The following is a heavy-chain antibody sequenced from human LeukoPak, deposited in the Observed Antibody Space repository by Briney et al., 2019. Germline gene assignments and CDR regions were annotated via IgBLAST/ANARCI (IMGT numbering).Heavy chain of an antibody. D-gene: IGHD3-10*01. V-gene: IGHV3-30*18. Sequence: GGSLRLSCAASGFTFSSYGMHWVRQAPGKGLEWVAVISYDGSNKYYADSVKGRFTISRDNSKNTMYLQMNSLRAEDTAVYYCAKVHISQALLWFGETGFDYWGQGTLVTVSS. CDR1: GFTFSSYG. CDR2: ISYDGSNK. J-gene: IGHJ4*02. CDR3: AKVHISQALLWFGETGFDY.